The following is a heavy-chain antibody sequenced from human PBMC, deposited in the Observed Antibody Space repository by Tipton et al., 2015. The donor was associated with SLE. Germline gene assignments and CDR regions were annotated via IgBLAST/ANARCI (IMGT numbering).Heavy chain of an antibody. J-gene: IGHJ4*02. V-gene: IGHV3-7*01. CDR3: ARGIDPSSSRISDY. D-gene: IGHD6-19*01. Sequence: GSLRLSCATSGFTFRNSWVNWVRQAPGKGLEWVANMSPDGREINYVDSVRGRFTISRDNAENSLYLQMNSLRAEDTALYYCARGIDPSSSRISDYWGQGTLVSVSS. CDR1: GFTFRNSW. CDR2: MSPDGREI.